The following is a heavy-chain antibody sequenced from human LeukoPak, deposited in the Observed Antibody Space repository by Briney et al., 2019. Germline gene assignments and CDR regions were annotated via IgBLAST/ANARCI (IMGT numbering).Heavy chain of an antibody. D-gene: IGHD5-12*01. CDR2: INHSGST. J-gene: IGHJ5*02. CDR3: ARRRWVATIRKNNWFDP. V-gene: IGHV4-34*01. CDR1: GGSFSGYY. Sequence: SETLSLTCAVYGGSFSGYYWSWIRQPPGKGLEWIWEINHSGSTNYNPSLKSRVTISVDTSKNQFSLKLSSVTAADTAVYYCARRRWVATIRKNNWFDPWGQGTLVTVSS.